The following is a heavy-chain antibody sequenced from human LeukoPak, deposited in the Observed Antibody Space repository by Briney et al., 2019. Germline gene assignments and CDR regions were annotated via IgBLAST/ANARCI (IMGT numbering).Heavy chain of an antibody. D-gene: IGHD3-22*01. CDR1: GGSISSYY. Sequence: SETLSLTCTVSGGSISSYYWSWIRQPAGKGLEWIGRIYTSGSTNYNPSLKSRVTMSVDTSKNQFSLKLSSVTAADTAVYYCAREASTYYYDSSGYYYDYWGQGTLVTVSS. J-gene: IGHJ4*02. CDR3: AREASTYYYDSSGYYYDY. V-gene: IGHV4-4*07. CDR2: IYTSGST.